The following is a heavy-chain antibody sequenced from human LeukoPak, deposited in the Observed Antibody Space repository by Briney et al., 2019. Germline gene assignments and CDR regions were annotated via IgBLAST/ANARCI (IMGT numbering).Heavy chain of an antibody. CDR1: GFTFSRYS. Sequence: PGGSQRLSCAASGFTFSRYSMNWVRQAPGKGLEWVSYISRSSSTIHYADSVKGRFTISRDNAKSSLFLQLNSLRAEDTAVYYCARDGGATMVRGVATYDSWGQGTLVTVSS. CDR2: ISRSSSTI. CDR3: ARDGGATMVRGVATYDS. D-gene: IGHD3-10*01. J-gene: IGHJ4*02. V-gene: IGHV3-48*04.